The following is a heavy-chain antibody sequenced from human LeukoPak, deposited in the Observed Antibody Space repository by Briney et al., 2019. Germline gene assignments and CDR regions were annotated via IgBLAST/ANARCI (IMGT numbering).Heavy chain of an antibody. CDR2: IFYSGST. V-gene: IGHV4-39*07. Sequence: PSETLSLTCTVSGGSISSSHYYWDWIRQPPGKGLEWIGSIFYSGSTYYNPSLKSRVTISVDTSKNQFSLKLRSVTAADTAVYYCARATHYDYVWGSYPPPFDYWGQGTLVTVSS. J-gene: IGHJ4*02. CDR1: GGSISSSHYY. D-gene: IGHD3-16*02. CDR3: ARATHYDYVWGSYPPPFDY.